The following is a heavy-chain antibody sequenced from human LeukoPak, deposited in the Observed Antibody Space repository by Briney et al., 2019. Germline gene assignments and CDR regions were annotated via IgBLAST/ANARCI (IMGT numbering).Heavy chain of an antibody. CDR2: ISAYNGNT. Sequence: GASVKVSCKASGYTFTSYGISWVRQAPGQGLEWMGWISAYNGNTNYAQKLQGRVTMTTDTSTSTAYMELRSLRSDDTAVYYCARDRSSGWYPSPLYWGQGTLVTVSS. D-gene: IGHD6-19*01. J-gene: IGHJ4*02. V-gene: IGHV1-18*01. CDR1: GYTFTSYG. CDR3: ARDRSSGWYPSPLY.